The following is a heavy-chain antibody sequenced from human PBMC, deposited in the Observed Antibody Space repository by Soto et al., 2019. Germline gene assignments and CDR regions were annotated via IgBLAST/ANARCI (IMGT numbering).Heavy chain of an antibody. CDR3: AIDFLGLHGLPNYFDL. CDR2: IIPYNGNT. Sequence: ATVKVSCKASGYNFPSYGITWVRQAPGQGIEWMGWIIPYNGNTNYAQKLQGRVSMTTDTSTSTAYMELTSLRSNDTAVYFCAIDFLGLHGLPNYFDLWGQGTLVTVSS. D-gene: IGHD3-9*01. J-gene: IGHJ4*02. V-gene: IGHV1-18*01. CDR1: GYNFPSYG.